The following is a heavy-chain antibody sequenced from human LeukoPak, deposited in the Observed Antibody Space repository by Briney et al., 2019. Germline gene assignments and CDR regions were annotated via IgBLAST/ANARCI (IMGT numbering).Heavy chain of an antibody. CDR3: AREGGPYRPLDY. Sequence: SETLSLTCTVSGGSISSGSYYWSWIRQHPGKGLEWIGYIYYSGSTYYNPSLKSRVIISVDTSKNQFSLKLSSVTAADTAVYYCAREGGPYRPLDYSGQGTLVTVSS. CDR1: GGSISSGSYY. CDR2: IYYSGST. V-gene: IGHV4-31*03. J-gene: IGHJ4*02.